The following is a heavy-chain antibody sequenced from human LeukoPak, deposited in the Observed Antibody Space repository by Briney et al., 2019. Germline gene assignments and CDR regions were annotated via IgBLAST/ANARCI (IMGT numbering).Heavy chain of an antibody. CDR2: IYYSGNT. V-gene: IGHV4-39*07. CDR1: GGSISSSSYY. CDR3: ARDNPGIAAAGTGRWYFDL. D-gene: IGHD6-13*01. J-gene: IGHJ2*01. Sequence: PSETLSLTCTVSGGSISSSSYYWGWIRQPPGKGLEWIGSIYYSGNTYYNPSLKSRVTISVDTSKNQFSLKLSSVTAADTAVYYCARDNPGIAAAGTGRWYFDLWGRGTLVTVSS.